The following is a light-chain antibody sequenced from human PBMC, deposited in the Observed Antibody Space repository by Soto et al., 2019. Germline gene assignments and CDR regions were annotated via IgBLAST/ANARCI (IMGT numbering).Light chain of an antibody. Sequence: EIGLTQSPATLSVFPGERATLSCRASQSVRSSLAWYQQRPGQAPRLLIHGASTRATGIPARFSGSGSGTEFTLTISSLQSEDFAVYYCQQYISWPRTFGQGTKVDIK. CDR3: QQYISWPRT. CDR2: GAS. CDR1: QSVRSS. V-gene: IGKV3D-15*01. J-gene: IGKJ2*01.